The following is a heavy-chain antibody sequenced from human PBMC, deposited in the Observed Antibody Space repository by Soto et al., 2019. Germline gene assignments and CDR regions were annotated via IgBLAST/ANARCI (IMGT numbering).Heavy chain of an antibody. CDR3: ARTGSNYGADAFDV. CDR2: VYYTGTT. V-gene: IGHV4-61*01. D-gene: IGHD1-26*01. J-gene: IGHJ3*01. Sequence: LSLTCTVTGGSVTNGKYYWTWIRQSPGKGLEWIGFVYYTGTTTYNPSLKSRVTISLDPSKSQFSLTMTSVTAADAAVFYCARTGSNYGADAFDVWGQGTRVTVSS. CDR1: GGSVTNGKYY.